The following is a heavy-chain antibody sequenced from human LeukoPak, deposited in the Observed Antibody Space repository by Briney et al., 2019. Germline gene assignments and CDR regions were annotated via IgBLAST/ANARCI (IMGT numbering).Heavy chain of an antibody. J-gene: IGHJ4*02. D-gene: IGHD6-13*01. CDR1: GFTFSNYAM. CDR2: IYHSGST. V-gene: IGHV4-4*02. CDR3: ARGSSPPRRLDY. Sequence: GSLRLSCAASGFTFSNYAMSWVRQAPGKGLEWIGSIYHSGSTNYNPSLKSRVTISVDKSKNQFSLKLSSVTAADTAVYYCARGSSPPRRLDYWGQGTLVTVSS.